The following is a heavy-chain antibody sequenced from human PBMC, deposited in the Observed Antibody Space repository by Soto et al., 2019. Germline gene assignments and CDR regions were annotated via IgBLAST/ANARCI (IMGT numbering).Heavy chain of an antibody. Sequence: GGSLRLCCTASGFTFSSYAMSWVRQAPGKGLELVSAISGSGGSTYYADSVKGRFTISRDNSKNTLYLQMNSLRAEDTAVYYCLKAGRLTIFVTLETFDIGGQGTMVTVSS. J-gene: IGHJ3*02. D-gene: IGHD3-3*01. V-gene: IGHV3-23*01. CDR1: GFTFSSYA. CDR2: ISGSGGST. CDR3: LKAGRLTIFVTLETFDI.